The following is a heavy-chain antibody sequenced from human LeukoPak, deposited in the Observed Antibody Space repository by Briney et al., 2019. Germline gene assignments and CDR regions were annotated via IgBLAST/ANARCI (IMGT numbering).Heavy chain of an antibody. D-gene: IGHD3-22*01. CDR3: ASATGYYYDSSGYYYYYYMDV. J-gene: IGHJ6*03. CDR1: GGSFSGYY. CDR2: INHSGST. Sequence: KPSETLSLTCAVYGGSFSGYYWSWIRQPPGKGLEWIGEINHSGSTNYKPSRKSRVTISVEKCKNQFSLKLSSVTAAGTAVYYCASATGYYYDSSGYYYYYYMDVWGKGTTVTVSS. V-gene: IGHV4-34*01.